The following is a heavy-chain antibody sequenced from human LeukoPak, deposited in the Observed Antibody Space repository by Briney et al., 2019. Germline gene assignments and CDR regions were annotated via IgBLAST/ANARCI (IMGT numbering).Heavy chain of an antibody. Sequence: SETLSLTCTVSGDSISNYYWSWIRQPPGKGLEWIGYIYYSGSTNYNPSLKSRVTISVDTSKNQFSLKLTSVTAADTAVYYCGRGIMVGAIWGENDNWSAPGAQGTLVTVSS. D-gene: IGHD1-26*01. V-gene: IGHV4-59*01. CDR3: GRGIMVGAIWGENDNWSAP. CDR2: IYYSGST. J-gene: IGHJ5*02. CDR1: GDSISNYY.